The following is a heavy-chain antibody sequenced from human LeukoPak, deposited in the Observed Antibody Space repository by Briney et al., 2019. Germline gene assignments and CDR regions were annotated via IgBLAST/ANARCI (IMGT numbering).Heavy chain of an antibody. CDR1: AYYISCGYY. CDR3: TRHGIECSSTNCYWATVRY. V-gene: IGHV4-38-2*01. Sequence: KPSETLSLTCAVSAYYISCGYYWAWIRPPPGKGLEWIGSNYHSGSPYFNPLLKSRVTISIDTSKNQFSLKLSSVTAADTAVYYCTRHGIECSSTNCYWATVRYWGQGTLVTVSS. D-gene: IGHD2-2*01. J-gene: IGHJ4*02. CDR2: NYHSGSP.